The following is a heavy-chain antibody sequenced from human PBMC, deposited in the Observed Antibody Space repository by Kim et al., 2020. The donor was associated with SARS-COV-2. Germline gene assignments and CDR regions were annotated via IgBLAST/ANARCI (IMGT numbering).Heavy chain of an antibody. J-gene: IGHJ4*02. D-gene: IGHD6-13*01. CDR3: ARHGIAAAGGFDY. Sequence: YNPSPKSRVTISVDASKNQCSLKLSSVTAADTAVYYCARHGIAAAGGFDYWGQGTLVTVSS. V-gene: IGHV4-59*08.